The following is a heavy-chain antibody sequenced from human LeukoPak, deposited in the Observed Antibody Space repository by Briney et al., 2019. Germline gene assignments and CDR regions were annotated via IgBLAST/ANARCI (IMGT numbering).Heavy chain of an antibody. V-gene: IGHV3-21*01. Sequence: GGSLRVSCVASGFTVSTYSMNWVRHAPGKGVEWVSLIGSSTSLIYSADSVKGRFTISRENAKYTLYLQMNSLRVEETAVYYCARDRGVIAATQYFDYWGQGTLVTVSS. CDR1: GFTVSTYS. CDR2: IGSSTSLI. CDR3: ARDRGVIAATQYFDY. J-gene: IGHJ4*02. D-gene: IGHD2-15*01.